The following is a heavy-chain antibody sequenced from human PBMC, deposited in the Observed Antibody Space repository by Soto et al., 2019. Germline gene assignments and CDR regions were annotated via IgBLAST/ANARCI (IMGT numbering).Heavy chain of an antibody. Sequence: QVQLVQSGAEVKKPGSSVKVSCKASGGTFSSYAITWVRQAPGQGLEWMGGIIPIFGTANYAQKFQGRVTITGDASTSAACLELSSLRSEDTAVYYCARDRGPGSGYSPYWFDPWGQGTLVTVSS. CDR1: GGTFSSYA. D-gene: IGHD3-22*01. CDR2: IIPIFGTA. J-gene: IGHJ5*02. V-gene: IGHV1-69*12. CDR3: ARDRGPGSGYSPYWFDP.